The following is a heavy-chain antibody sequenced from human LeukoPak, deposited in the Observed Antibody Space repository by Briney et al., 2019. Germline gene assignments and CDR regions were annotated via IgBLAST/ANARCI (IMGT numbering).Heavy chain of an antibody. CDR1: GGXFSSYA. CDR3: ATRRRYCSSTSCPPYYYYGMDV. D-gene: IGHD2-2*01. J-gene: IGHJ6*02. CDR2: IIPIFGTA. V-gene: IGHV1-69*13. Sequence: ASVKVSCKASGGXFSSYAISWVRQAPGQGLEWMGGIIPIFGTANYAQKFQGRVTITADESTSTAYMEPSSLRSEDTAVYYCATRRRYCSSTSCPPYYYYGMDVWGQGTTVTVSS.